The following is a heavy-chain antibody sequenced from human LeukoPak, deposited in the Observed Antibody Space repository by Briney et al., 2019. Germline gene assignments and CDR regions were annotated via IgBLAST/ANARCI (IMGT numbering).Heavy chain of an antibody. CDR1: GFTFSKVW. Sequence: PGGSLRLSCAASGFTFSKVWMSWVRQAPGKGLEWVGRIKSKTDGGTIDYAAPVKGRFTISRDDSKVTLFLQMNSLKTEDTAVYYCVRHLSDITSCPNYWGPGTLVTVAS. J-gene: IGHJ4*02. CDR3: VRHLSDITSCPNY. D-gene: IGHD2-2*01. CDR2: IKSKTDGGTI. V-gene: IGHV3-15*01.